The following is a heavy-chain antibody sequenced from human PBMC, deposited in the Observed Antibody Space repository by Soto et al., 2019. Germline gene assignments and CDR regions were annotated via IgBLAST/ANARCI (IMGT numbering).Heavy chain of an antibody. J-gene: IGHJ4*02. D-gene: IGHD5-18*01. CDR3: ARGAMALLDY. V-gene: IGHV4-30-2*01. CDR1: GGSISSGGYS. CDR2: IYHSGST. Sequence: SETLSLTCAVSGGSISSGGYSWSWIRQPPGKGLEWIGYIYHSGSTYYNPSLKSRVTISVDRSKNQFSLKLSSVTAADTAVYYCARGAMALLDYWGQGTRVTVSS.